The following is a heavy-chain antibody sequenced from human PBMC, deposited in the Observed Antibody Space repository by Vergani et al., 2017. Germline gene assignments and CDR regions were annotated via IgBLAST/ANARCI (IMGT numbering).Heavy chain of an antibody. D-gene: IGHD3-10*02. Sequence: QVQLVQSGAEVKKPGSSVKVSCKASGGTFSSYAISWVRQAPGQGLEWMGRIIPILGTANYAQKFQGRVTMTEDTSTDTAYMELSSLRSEDTAVYYCARARSSMFGEANYYYYYGMDVWGQGTTVTVSS. CDR1: GGTFSSYA. J-gene: IGHJ6*02. V-gene: IGHV1-69*04. CDR3: ARARSSMFGEANYYYYYGMDV. CDR2: IIPILGTA.